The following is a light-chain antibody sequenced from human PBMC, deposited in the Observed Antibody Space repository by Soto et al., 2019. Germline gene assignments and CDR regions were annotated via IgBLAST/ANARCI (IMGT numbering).Light chain of an antibody. CDR1: QIISTW. Sequence: DIQMTQSPSTLSASVGDRVTITCRASQIISTWLAWYQQKPGKAPKLLIYDASSLESGVPSRFSGSGSGTEFTLTISSLQPDDFANYYCQQYNSYPWTFGQGTQVEIK. CDR2: DAS. V-gene: IGKV1-5*01. CDR3: QQYNSYPWT. J-gene: IGKJ1*01.